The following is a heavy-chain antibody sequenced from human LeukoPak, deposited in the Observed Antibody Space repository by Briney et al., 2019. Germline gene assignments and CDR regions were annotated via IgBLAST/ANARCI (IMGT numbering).Heavy chain of an antibody. V-gene: IGHV1-24*01. Sequence: ASVKVSCKVSGYTLTELSMHWVRQAPGKGLEWMGGFDPEDGETIYAQKFQGRVTMTEDTSTDTAYMELSSLRSEDTAVYYCARVSCSGGSCYSGVNWFDPWGQGTLVTVSS. D-gene: IGHD2-15*01. CDR3: ARVSCSGGSCYSGVNWFDP. J-gene: IGHJ5*02. CDR1: GYTLTELS. CDR2: FDPEDGET.